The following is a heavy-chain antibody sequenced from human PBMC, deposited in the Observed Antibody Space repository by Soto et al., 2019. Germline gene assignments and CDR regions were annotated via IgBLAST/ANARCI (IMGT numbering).Heavy chain of an antibody. D-gene: IGHD1-26*01. Sequence: PGESLKISCQGSGYSFTSYWIGWVRQMPGKGLEWMGIIYPGDSDTRYSPSFQGQVTISADKSISTAYLQWSSLKASDTAMYYCARTGGGSYPYYYYGMDVWGQGTTVTVSS. CDR2: IYPGDSDT. J-gene: IGHJ6*02. CDR1: GYSFTSYW. CDR3: ARTGGGSYPYYYYGMDV. V-gene: IGHV5-51*01.